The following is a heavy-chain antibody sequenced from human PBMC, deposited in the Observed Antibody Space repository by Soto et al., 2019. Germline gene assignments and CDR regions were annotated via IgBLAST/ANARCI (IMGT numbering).Heavy chain of an antibody. V-gene: IGHV3-30*18. CDR1: GFTFSSYG. D-gene: IGHD2-15*01. Sequence: GGSLRLSCAASGFTFSSYGMHWVRQAPGKGLEWVAVISYDGSNKYYADSVKGRFTISRDNSKNTLYLQMNSLRAEDTAVYYCAKDPGLYCSGGSCYSGWFDPWGQGTLVTVSS. CDR2: ISYDGSNK. J-gene: IGHJ5*02. CDR3: AKDPGLYCSGGSCYSGWFDP.